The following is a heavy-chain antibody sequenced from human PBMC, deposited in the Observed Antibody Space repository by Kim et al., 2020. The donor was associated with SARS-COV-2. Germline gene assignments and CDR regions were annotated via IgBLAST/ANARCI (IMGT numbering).Heavy chain of an antibody. CDR1: GYTFTSYG. Sequence: ASVKVSCKASGYTFTSYGISWVRQAPGQGLEWMGWISAYNGNTNYAQKLQGRVTMTTDTSTSTAYMELRSLRSDDTAVYYCARDLESKVVYGDYEGYWGQGTLVTVSS. V-gene: IGHV1-18*01. CDR3: ARDLESKVVYGDYEGY. J-gene: IGHJ4*02. D-gene: IGHD4-17*01. CDR2: ISAYNGNT.